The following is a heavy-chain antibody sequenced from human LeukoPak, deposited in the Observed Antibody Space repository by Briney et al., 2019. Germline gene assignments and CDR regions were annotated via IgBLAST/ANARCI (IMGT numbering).Heavy chain of an antibody. CDR3: ARDSSSTALDY. Sequence: SETLSLTCTVSGGSISSYYWSWIRQPPGKGLEWIGYIYYSGSTNYSPSLKSRVTISVDTSKNQFSLKLSSVTAADTAAYYCARDSSSTALDYWGQGTLVTVSS. J-gene: IGHJ4*02. CDR2: IYYSGST. D-gene: IGHD2-21*02. V-gene: IGHV4-59*01. CDR1: GGSISSYY.